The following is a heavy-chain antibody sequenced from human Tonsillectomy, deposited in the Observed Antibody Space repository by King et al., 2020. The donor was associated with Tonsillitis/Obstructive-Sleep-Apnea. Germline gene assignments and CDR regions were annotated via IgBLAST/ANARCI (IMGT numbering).Heavy chain of an antibody. J-gene: IGHJ6*04. D-gene: IGHD2-21*01. V-gene: IGHV3-15*07. CDR3: TTDPVLVHGLDV. CDR1: GFNFKTAW. Sequence: VQLVESGGGLVKPGGSLRLSCAASGFNFKTAWMNWVRQAPGKGLEWVGRIKSKTDGGTTDFAAPVKGRFTISRDDSKKMLFLQMNSLKTDDTALYYCTTDPVLVHGLDVWGEGTTVTVSS. CDR2: IKSKTDGGTT.